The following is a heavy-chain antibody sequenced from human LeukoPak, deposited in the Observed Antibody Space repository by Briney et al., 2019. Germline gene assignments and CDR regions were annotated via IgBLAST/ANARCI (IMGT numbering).Heavy chain of an antibody. CDR2: ISSSGRTI. CDR1: GFTFSDYY. V-gene: IGHV3-11*04. CDR3: ARWRGGMGLLNPPYFDY. J-gene: IGHJ4*02. Sequence: GGSLRLSCAASGFTFSDYYMSWIRQAPGKGLEWLSCISSSGRTIYYADSVKGRFTISRDNAKNSLYLQMSSLRVEDTAVYYCARWRGGMGLLNPPYFDYWGLGTLVTVSS. D-gene: IGHD3-3*01.